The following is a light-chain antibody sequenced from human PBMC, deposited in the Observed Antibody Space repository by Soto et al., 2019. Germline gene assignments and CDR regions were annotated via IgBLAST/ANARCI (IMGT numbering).Light chain of an antibody. J-gene: IGKJ1*01. CDR1: QSISSY. CDR2: AAS. V-gene: IGKV1-39*01. CDR3: QQSYSTPWS. Sequence: DIQMTQSPSSLSASVGDRVTITCRASQSISSYLNWYQQKPGKAPKLLIYAASSLQSGVPSRFSGSGSGTDFTLTISSLQPVDFATYYCQQSYSTPWSFGQGTKVVIK.